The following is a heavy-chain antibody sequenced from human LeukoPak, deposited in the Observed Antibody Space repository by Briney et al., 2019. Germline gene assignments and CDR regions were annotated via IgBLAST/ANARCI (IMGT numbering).Heavy chain of an antibody. V-gene: IGHV4-34*01. D-gene: IGHD6-25*01. Sequence: SETLSLSCAVYGVSFSDYSWSWIRQTPGKGLEWIGEINHSGSTNYNPSLKSRVTSSVDKSKNQFSLKLSSVTAADTAVFYCASRRPEFDYWDQGTLVTVSS. J-gene: IGHJ4*02. CDR3: ASRRPEFDY. CDR1: GVSFSDYS. CDR2: INHSGST.